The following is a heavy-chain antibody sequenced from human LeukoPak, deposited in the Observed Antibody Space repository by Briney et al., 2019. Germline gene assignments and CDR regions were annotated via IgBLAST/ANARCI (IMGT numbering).Heavy chain of an antibody. CDR2: IKSDGITI. CDR1: GFTFSNYM. D-gene: IGHD1-20*01. J-gene: IGHJ4*02. CDR3: LRDLNWSLDQ. Sequence: GGSLRLSCAASGFTFSNYMMHWVRQAPGKGLVWVSRIKSDGITITYADSVKGRSTISRDNAKNTLYLQMNSLRAEDTAVYYCLRDLNWSLDQWGQGTLVTVSS. V-gene: IGHV3-74*01.